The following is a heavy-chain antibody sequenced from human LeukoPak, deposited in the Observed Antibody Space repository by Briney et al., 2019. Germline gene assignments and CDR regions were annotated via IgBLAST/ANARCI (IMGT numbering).Heavy chain of an antibody. Sequence: GGSLRLSCAASGFTFSSYAMSWVRQAPGKGLEWVSAISGSGGSTYYEDSVKGRFTISRDNSKNTLYLQMNSLRAEDTAVYYCARDYAVDTALDLGYWGQGTLVTVSS. J-gene: IGHJ4*02. CDR1: GFTFSSYA. CDR2: ISGSGGST. V-gene: IGHV3-23*01. D-gene: IGHD5-18*01. CDR3: ARDYAVDTALDLGY.